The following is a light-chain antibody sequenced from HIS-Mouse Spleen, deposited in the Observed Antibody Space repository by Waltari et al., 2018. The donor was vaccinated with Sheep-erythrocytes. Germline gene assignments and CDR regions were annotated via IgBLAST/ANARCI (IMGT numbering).Light chain of an antibody. CDR2: AAS. J-gene: IGKJ1*01. CDR1: QGIRND. CDR3: LQDYNYPWT. V-gene: IGKV1-6*01. Sequence: AIQMTQSSSSLSASVGDRVTITCRASQGIRNDLGWYQQKPGKAPKLLIYAASSLQSGVPSRFSGSGSGTDFTLTISSLQPEDFATYYYLQDYNYPWTFGQGTKVEIK.